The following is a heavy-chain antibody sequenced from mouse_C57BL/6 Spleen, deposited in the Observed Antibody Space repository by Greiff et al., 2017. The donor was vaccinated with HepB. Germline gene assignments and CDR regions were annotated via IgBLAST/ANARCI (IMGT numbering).Heavy chain of an antibody. D-gene: IGHD1-1*01. J-gene: IGHJ2*01. CDR3: ARDYYGSRNFDY. Sequence: EVKLEESGGDLVKPGGSLKLSCAASGFTFSSYGMSWVRQTPDKRLEWVATISSGGSYTYYPDSVKGRFTISRDNAKNTLYLQMSSLKSEDTAMYYCARDYYGSRNFDYWGQGTTLTVSS. CDR1: GFTFSSYG. CDR2: ISSGGSYT. V-gene: IGHV5-6*02.